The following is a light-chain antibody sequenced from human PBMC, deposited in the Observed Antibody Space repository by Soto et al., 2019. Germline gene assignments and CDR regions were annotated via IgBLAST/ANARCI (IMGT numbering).Light chain of an antibody. CDR2: ENN. J-gene: IGLJ1*01. Sequence: QSVLTQPPSVSAAPEQKVTISCSGGSSNLGINFVSWYQQFPGGVPKLLIYENNKRPSGTPDRFAGAKSGTSATLDITGLQAGDEADYYCATWDGSLSVGVFGGGTRSPS. CDR3: ATWDGSLSVGV. V-gene: IGLV1-51*02. CDR1: SSNLGINF.